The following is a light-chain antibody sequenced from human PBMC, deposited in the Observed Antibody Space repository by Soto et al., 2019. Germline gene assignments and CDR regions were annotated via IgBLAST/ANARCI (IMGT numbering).Light chain of an antibody. CDR2: LGS. CDR3: MQTLQTPYT. CDR1: QSLLYGAGYMY. Sequence: DIVMTQSPLSLPVTPGEPASISCRSSQSLLYGAGYMYVDWYLQKPGQPPHLLIFLGSNRASGVPDRFSGSVSGTDFTLKISRVETEDVGIYYCMQTLQTPYTFGQGTNLEIK. V-gene: IGKV2-28*01. J-gene: IGKJ2*01.